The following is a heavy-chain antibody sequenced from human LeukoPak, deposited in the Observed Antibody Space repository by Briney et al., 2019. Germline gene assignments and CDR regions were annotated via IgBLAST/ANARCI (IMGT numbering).Heavy chain of an antibody. D-gene: IGHD6-13*01. CDR1: GFTFSNYG. CDR2: TRPDGSNE. Sequence: GGSLRLSCAASGFTFSNYGFHWVRQAPGKGLEWVAFTRPDGSNEFYADSVKGRFTVSRDNSRNTLFLQMNSLRPGDTAAYYCAKDAHGSWGLDYWGQGTLVTVSS. J-gene: IGHJ4*02. V-gene: IGHV3-30*02. CDR3: AKDAHGSWGLDY.